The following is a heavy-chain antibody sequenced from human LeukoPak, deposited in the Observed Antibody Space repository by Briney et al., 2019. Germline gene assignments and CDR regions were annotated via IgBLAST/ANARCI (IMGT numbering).Heavy chain of an antibody. CDR3: ARRDDHNGRDY. CDR2: INSDGSTT. Sequence: GGSLRLSCAASGFTFSSYWMHWVRQAPGKGLVWVSRINSDGSTTNYADYVKGRFTISRDNAKNTLYLQMNSLRAEDTAMCYCARRDDHNGRDYWGQGTLVTVSS. V-gene: IGHV3-74*01. D-gene: IGHD5-24*01. J-gene: IGHJ4*02. CDR1: GFTFSSYW.